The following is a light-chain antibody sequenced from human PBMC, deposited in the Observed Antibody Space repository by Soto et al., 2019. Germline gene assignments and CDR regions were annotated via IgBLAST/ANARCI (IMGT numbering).Light chain of an antibody. CDR3: QKYSSVPV. CDR2: AAS. V-gene: IGKV1-27*01. Sequence: DIQMTQSPTSLSASVGDRVTITCQASQGIRNFVAWYQQKPGKAPKLLIYAASTLQSGVPSRFSGSGSGTDFPLTINSLQPEDVATYYCQKYSSVPVFGPGTKVEIK. CDR1: QGIRNF. J-gene: IGKJ3*01.